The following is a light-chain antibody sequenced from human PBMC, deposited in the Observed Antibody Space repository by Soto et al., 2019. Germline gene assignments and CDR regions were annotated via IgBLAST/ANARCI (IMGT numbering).Light chain of an antibody. J-gene: IGKJ1*01. V-gene: IGKV3-20*01. Sequence: EIVLTQSPGTLSLSPGERATLSCRASQSVNSNYLAWYQQKPGQGPRVLMYGASSRATGIPDRFSGSGSGTDFTITISRLEPEDFAVYYCQQYDSPPRTFGQGTKLEIK. CDR2: GAS. CDR3: QQYDSPPRT. CDR1: QSVNSNY.